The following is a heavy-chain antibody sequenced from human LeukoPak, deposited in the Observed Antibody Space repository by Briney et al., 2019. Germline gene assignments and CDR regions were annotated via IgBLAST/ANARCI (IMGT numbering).Heavy chain of an antibody. J-gene: IGHJ4*02. CDR3: ARDRGTTSSAGYYFDT. CDR2: IWYDGSNK. Sequence: GGPLRLSCAASGFTFSIFGMHWVRQAPGKGLEWVAIIWYDGSNKYYGDSVKGRFTVSRDNSKNTLHLQVNSLRAEDTAVYYCARDRGTTSSAGYYFDTWGQGALVTVSS. D-gene: IGHD6-6*01. V-gene: IGHV3-33*01. CDR1: GFTFSIFG.